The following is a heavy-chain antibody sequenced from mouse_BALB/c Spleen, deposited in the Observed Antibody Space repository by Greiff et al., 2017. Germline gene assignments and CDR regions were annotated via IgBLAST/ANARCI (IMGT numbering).Heavy chain of an antibody. V-gene: IGHV5-6-3*01. CDR3: ARGQDYFDY. CDR2: INSNGGST. Sequence: EVHLVESGGGLVQPGGSLKLSCAASGFTFSSYGMSWVRQTPDKRLELVATINSNGGSTYYPDSVKGRFTISRDNAKNTLYLQMSSLKSEDTAMYYCARGQDYFDYWGQGTTLTVSS. CDR1: GFTFSSYG. J-gene: IGHJ2*01.